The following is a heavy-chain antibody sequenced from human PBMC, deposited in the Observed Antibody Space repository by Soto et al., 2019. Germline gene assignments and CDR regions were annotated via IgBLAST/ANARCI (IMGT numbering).Heavy chain of an antibody. V-gene: IGHV3-21*01. D-gene: IGHD3-10*01. J-gene: IGHJ6*02. CDR3: ARDLGYYGSGSYGMDV. Sequence: GGSLRLSCAASGFTFSSYSMNWVRQAPGKGLEWVSSISSSSSSYIYYADSVKGRFTISRDNAKNSLYLQMNSLRAEDTAVYYCARDLGYYGSGSYGMDVWGQGTTVTVSS. CDR2: ISSSSSSYI. CDR1: GFTFSSYS.